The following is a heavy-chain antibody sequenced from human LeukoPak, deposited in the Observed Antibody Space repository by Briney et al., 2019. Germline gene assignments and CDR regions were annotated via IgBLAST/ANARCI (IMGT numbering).Heavy chain of an antibody. D-gene: IGHD1-26*01. CDR3: AREDYSGSYIDY. V-gene: IGHV4-30-4*08. CDR1: GGSISSGGYY. J-gene: IGHJ4*02. CDR2: IYYSGST. Sequence: SETLSLTCTVSGGSISSGGYYWSWIRQHPGKGLEWIGYIYYSGSTYYNPSLKSRVTISVDTSKNQFSLKLSSVTAADTAVYYCAREDYSGSYIDYWGQGTLVTVSS.